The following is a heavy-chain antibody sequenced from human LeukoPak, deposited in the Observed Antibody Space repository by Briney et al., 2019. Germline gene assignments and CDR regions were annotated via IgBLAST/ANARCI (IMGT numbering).Heavy chain of an antibody. D-gene: IGHD3-10*01. CDR1: GFTFSNYG. J-gene: IGHJ5*02. CDR2: ISSSSSTI. CDR3: ARWQPGGSGSDWFDP. Sequence: GGSLRLSCAASGFTFSNYGMHWVRQAPGKGLEWVSYISSSSSTIYYADSVKGRFTISRDNAKNSLYLQMNSLRAEDTAVYYCARWQPGGSGSDWFDPWGQGTLVTVSS. V-gene: IGHV3-48*04.